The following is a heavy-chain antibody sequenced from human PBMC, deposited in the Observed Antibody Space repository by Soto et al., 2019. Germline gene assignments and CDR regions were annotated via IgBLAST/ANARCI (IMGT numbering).Heavy chain of an antibody. V-gene: IGHV3-30-3*01. CDR1: GFTFSNYA. D-gene: IGHD6-19*01. CDR2: ISFDGNNK. Sequence: QVQLVESGGGVVQPGRSLRLSCAASGFTFSNYAMHWVRQAPGKGLEWVAVISFDGNNKYYADSAKGRFTISRDNSKNTLYLQMNSLRAEDTAVYYCARSCSGWTALDYWGQGTLVTVSS. J-gene: IGHJ4*02. CDR3: ARSCSGWTALDY.